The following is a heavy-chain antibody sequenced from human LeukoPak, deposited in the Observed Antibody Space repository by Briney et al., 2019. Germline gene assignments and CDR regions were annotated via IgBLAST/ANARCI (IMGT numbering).Heavy chain of an antibody. CDR2: ISSSGSTI. D-gene: IGHD6-6*01. Sequence: GGSLRLSCAASGFTFSDYYMSWIRQALGKGLEWVSYISSSGSTIYYADSVKGRFTISRDNAKNSLYLQMNSLRAEDTAVYYCVRASSSSSYYGMDVWGQGTTVTVSS. J-gene: IGHJ6*02. V-gene: IGHV3-11*01. CDR3: VRASSSSSYYGMDV. CDR1: GFTFSDYY.